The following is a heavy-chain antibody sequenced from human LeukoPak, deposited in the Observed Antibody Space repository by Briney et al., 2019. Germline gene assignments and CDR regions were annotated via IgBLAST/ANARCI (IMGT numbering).Heavy chain of an antibody. CDR3: ASNPSSGYPHDY. V-gene: IGHV3-43*02. CDR1: GFTFDDYA. CDR2: ISGDGGST. J-gene: IGHJ4*02. Sequence: PGGSLRLSCAASGFTFDDYAMHWVRQAPGKGLEWVSLISGDGGSTYYADSVKGRFTISRDNSKNSLYLQMNSLRTEDTALYYCASNPSSGYPHDYWGQGTLVTVSS. D-gene: IGHD3-22*01.